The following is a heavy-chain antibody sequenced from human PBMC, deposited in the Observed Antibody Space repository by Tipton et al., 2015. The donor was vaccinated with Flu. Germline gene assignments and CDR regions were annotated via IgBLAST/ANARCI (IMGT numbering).Heavy chain of an antibody. CDR1: GDSISTTIYY. CDR2: IYYSGTT. J-gene: IGHJ6*02. Sequence: TLSLTCTVSGDSISTTIYYWGWVRQPPGKGLEWIGSIYYSGTTYYNPSLKSRVTISVDSSKNEFSLTLASLTAADTAVYYCARDLWNDRRAYYYWGVDVWGQGTTVTVS. D-gene: IGHD1-1*01. CDR3: ARDLWNDRRAYYYWGVDV. V-gene: IGHV4-39*07.